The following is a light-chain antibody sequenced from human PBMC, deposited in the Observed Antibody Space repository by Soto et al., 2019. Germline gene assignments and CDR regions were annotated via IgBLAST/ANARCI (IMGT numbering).Light chain of an antibody. J-gene: IGKJ5*01. V-gene: IGKV3-15*01. CDR1: QSISRS. Sequence: IVLTQSPAILSVSPGERATLFCRASQSISRSLAWYQQKPGQAPRLLIYGASTRATGIPARFSGDGSGTEFTLTIDSLQSEDFVVYYCLQYDGWPLTFGQGTRLEIK. CDR3: LQYDGWPLT. CDR2: GAS.